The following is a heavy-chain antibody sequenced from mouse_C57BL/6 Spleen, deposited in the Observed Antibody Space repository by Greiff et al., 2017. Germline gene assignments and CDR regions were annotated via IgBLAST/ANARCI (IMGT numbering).Heavy chain of an antibody. Sequence: VQLQQSGPVLVKPGASVKMSCKASGYTFTDYYMNWVKQCHGKGLEWIGVINPYNGGTSYNQKFKGKATLTVDTSSRSAYMELNSLTSEDSAVYYCARPYYEYAFAYWGQGTLVTVSA. D-gene: IGHD2-4*01. J-gene: IGHJ3*01. CDR1: GYTFTDYY. CDR3: ARPYYEYAFAY. V-gene: IGHV1-19*01. CDR2: INPYNGGT.